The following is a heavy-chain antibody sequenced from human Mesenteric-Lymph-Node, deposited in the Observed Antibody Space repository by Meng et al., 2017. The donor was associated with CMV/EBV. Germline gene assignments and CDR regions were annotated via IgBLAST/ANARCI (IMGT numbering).Heavy chain of an antibody. J-gene: IGHJ4*02. CDR1: GFTVSSNY. V-gene: IGHV3-53*01. Sequence: GGSLRLSCAASGFTVSSNYMSWVRQAPGKGLEWVSIIYSGGSTYYADSVKGRFTISRDNSKNTLYLQMNNLRAEDTAVYYCAILAVAGTAPGYWGQGTLVTVSS. CDR2: IYSGGST. CDR3: AILAVAGTAPGY. D-gene: IGHD6-19*01.